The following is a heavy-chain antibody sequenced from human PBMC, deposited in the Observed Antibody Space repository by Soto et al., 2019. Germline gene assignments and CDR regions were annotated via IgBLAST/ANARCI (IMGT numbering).Heavy chain of an antibody. CDR1: GFTFRSSW. CDR3: ARVFRGCDYMDV. D-gene: IGHD5-12*01. J-gene: IGHJ6*03. CDR2: TVPDGSGA. Sequence: GGSLRLSCAGSGFTFRSSWMSWVRQAPGKGLEWVANTVPDGSGANYVDSVKGRFTLSRDNAKNSMFLQMNSLRGEDTGLYFCARVFRGCDYMDVWGKGTSVTVSS. V-gene: IGHV3-7*01.